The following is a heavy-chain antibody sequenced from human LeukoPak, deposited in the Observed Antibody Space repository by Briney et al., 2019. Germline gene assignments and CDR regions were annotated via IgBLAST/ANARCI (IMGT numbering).Heavy chain of an antibody. J-gene: IGHJ4*02. Sequence: SETLSLTCTVSGGSISSYYWSWIRQPPGKGLEWIGYIYYSGSTNYNPSLKSRVTISVDTAKNQFSLKLSSVTAADTAVYYCARVIAAAGKLGVYFDYWGQGTLVTVSS. V-gene: IGHV4-59*01. D-gene: IGHD6-13*01. CDR2: IYYSGST. CDR1: GGSISSYY. CDR3: ARVIAAAGKLGVYFDY.